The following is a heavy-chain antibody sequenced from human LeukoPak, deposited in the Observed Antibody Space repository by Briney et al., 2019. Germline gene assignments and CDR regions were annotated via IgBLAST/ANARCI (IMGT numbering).Heavy chain of an antibody. CDR2: INPNSGGT. V-gene: IGHV1-2*02. D-gene: IGHD6-13*01. CDR3: ARSYSSSWYMSFDY. J-gene: IGHJ4*02. Sequence: ASVKVSCKASGYTFTGYYMHWVRQAPGQGLEWVGWINPNSGGTNYAQKFQGRVTVTRDTSISTAYMELSRLRSDDTAVYYCARSYSSSWYMSFDYWGQGTLVTVSS. CDR1: GYTFTGYY.